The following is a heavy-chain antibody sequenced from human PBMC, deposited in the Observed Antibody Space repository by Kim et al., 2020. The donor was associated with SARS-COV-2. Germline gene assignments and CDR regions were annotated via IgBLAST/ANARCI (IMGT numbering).Heavy chain of an antibody. CDR3: ARDQARGWYLDS. J-gene: IGHJ4*02. CDR2: ISYDGSNI. CDR1: GFTFSNYA. Sequence: GGSLRLSCAASGFTFSNYAIHWIRQTPGKGLEWVAVISYDGSNIFYADSVKGRFTISRDNSKRTLYLQMNSLRAEDTAVSSCARDQARGWYLDSWGQGT. V-gene: IGHV3-30*04. D-gene: IGHD6-19*01.